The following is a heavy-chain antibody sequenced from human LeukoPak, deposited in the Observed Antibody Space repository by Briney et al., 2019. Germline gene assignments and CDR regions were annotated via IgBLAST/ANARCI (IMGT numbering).Heavy chain of an antibody. CDR3: ARQGVAGTSAKVFGYMDV. CDR2: IYPGDSDT. Sequence: GESLKISCKGSGYSFSNYWIGWVRQMPGKGLEWMGIIYPGDSDTRYSPSFQGQVTISADKSISTAYLQWSSLKASDTAMYYCARQGVAGTSAKVFGYMDVWGKGTTVTVSS. J-gene: IGHJ6*03. CDR1: GYSFSNYW. D-gene: IGHD6-19*01. V-gene: IGHV5-51*01.